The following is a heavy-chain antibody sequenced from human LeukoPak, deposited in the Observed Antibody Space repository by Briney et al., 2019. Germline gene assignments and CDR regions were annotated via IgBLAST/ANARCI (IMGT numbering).Heavy chain of an antibody. V-gene: IGHV1-18*01. Sequence: ASVKVSCKASGYTFTSYHITWVRQAPGQGLEWMGWISPYNGNTYYSQRFQDRVIITKDTSTGTAYMDLRDLRTDDTAMYYCARNGRVRRVVKDLFEYWGQGTLVAVSS. CDR2: ISPYNGNT. J-gene: IGHJ4*02. CDR1: GYTFTSYH. D-gene: IGHD3-10*01. CDR3: ARNGRVRRVVKDLFEY.